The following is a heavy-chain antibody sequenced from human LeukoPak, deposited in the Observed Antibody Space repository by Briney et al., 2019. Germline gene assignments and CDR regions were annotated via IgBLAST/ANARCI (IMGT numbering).Heavy chain of an antibody. D-gene: IGHD3-22*01. Sequence: ASVKVSCKASGYTFTSYGISWVRQAPGQGLEWMGWISAYNGNTNYAQKLQGRVTMTTDTSTSTAYMELRSLRSDDTAVYYCARVDLDRSGYYNAFDIWGQGTMVTVSS. CDR1: GYTFTSYG. J-gene: IGHJ3*02. CDR2: ISAYNGNT. V-gene: IGHV1-18*01. CDR3: ARVDLDRSGYYNAFDI.